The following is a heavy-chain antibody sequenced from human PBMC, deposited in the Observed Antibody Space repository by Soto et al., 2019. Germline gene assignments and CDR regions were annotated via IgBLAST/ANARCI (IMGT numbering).Heavy chain of an antibody. CDR2: IIPILTTT. V-gene: IGHV1-69*08. CDR1: GDTFSSYT. J-gene: IGHJ6*02. CDR3: ARXXXXXXXXXXXXXYGMDV. Sequence: QVQLVQSGAEVKKPGSSVKVSCRASGDTFSSYTVNWLRQAPGRGLEWMGRIIPILTTTDYAQNFRGRLTITADKSTNTVYMELSSLRSEDTAVYYCARXXXXXXXXXXXXXYGMDVWGQGTTVTVAS.